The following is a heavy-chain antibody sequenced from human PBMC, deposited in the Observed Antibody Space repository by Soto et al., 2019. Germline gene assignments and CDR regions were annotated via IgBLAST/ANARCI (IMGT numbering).Heavy chain of an antibody. V-gene: IGHV4-34*01. CDR3: ARRDFWSGYNWFDP. D-gene: IGHD3-3*01. CDR2: INHSGST. Sequence: SETLSLTCAVYGGSFSGYYWSWIRQPPGKGLEWIGEINHSGSTNYNPSLKSRVTISVDTSKNQFSLKLSSVTAADTAVYYCARRDFWSGYNWFDPWGQGTLVTVSS. CDR1: GGSFSGYY. J-gene: IGHJ5*02.